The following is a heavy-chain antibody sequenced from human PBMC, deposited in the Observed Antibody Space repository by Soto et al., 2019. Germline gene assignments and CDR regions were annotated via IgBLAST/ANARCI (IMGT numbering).Heavy chain of an antibody. Sequence: QVHPVESGGGVVQPGTSLRLSCAASGFIFREYAMHWVRQAPGKGLDWVAVISYDGSHEDYADSVKGRFTISRDNSKDTLYLQANSLRNEDTATYYCARDLGAVAALDSWGQGTLVTVSS. CDR2: ISYDGSHE. D-gene: IGHD6-19*01. V-gene: IGHV3-30*04. CDR3: ARDLGAVAALDS. CDR1: GFIFREYA. J-gene: IGHJ4*02.